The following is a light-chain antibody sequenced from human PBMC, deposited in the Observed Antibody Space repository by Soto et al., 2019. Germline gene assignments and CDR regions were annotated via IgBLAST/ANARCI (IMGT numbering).Light chain of an antibody. V-gene: IGLV2-11*01. CDR3: CSYAGSYTLV. CDR2: DVS. Sequence: QSALTQPRSVSGSPGQSVTISCTGTSSDAGAYNFVSWYQQHPGRVPKLMIYDVSRRPSGVPDRFSGSKSGNTASLTISGLQADDEADYYCCSYAGSYTLVFGGGTKLTVL. J-gene: IGLJ3*02. CDR1: SSDAGAYNF.